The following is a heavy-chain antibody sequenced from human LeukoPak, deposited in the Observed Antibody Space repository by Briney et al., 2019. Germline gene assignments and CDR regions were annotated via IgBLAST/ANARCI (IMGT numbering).Heavy chain of an antibody. D-gene: IGHD3-3*01. J-gene: IGHJ4*02. Sequence: SETLSLTRTVSGGSISSSSYYWGWIRQPPGKGLEWIGSIDYSGSTYDNPSLKSRVTISIDTSKNQFSLKLSSVTAADTAVYYCARVNYEWSLDYWGQGTLVTVSS. V-gene: IGHV4-39*07. CDR3: ARVNYEWSLDY. CDR2: IDYSGST. CDR1: GGSISSSSYY.